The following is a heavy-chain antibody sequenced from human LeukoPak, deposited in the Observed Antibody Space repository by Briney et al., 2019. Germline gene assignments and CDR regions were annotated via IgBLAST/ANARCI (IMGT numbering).Heavy chain of an antibody. CDR1: GYTLTELS. Sequence: ASVKVSCKISGYTLTELSMHWVRQAPGKGLEWIGGFDPEDGETIYAQKFQGRVTMTEDTSTDTAYMELSSLRSEDTAVYYCATDRTRDDSSGYYYRWGQGTLVTVSS. V-gene: IGHV1-24*01. CDR2: FDPEDGET. D-gene: IGHD3-22*01. CDR3: ATDRTRDDSSGYYYR. J-gene: IGHJ4*02.